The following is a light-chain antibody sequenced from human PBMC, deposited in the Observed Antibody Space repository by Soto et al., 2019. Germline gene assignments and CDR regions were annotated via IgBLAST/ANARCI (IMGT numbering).Light chain of an antibody. CDR3: HKYYSPPYT. CDR1: QDIGNF. CDR2: AAS. V-gene: IGKV1-27*01. Sequence: DIQMTQSPSSLSASVGDRLTITCRASQDIGNFLAWYQQRPGKVPKPLVYAASTLHSGVPSRFSGGGSGTHFTLTITTLHTEDVATYYCHKYYSPPYTFGQGTKVEIK. J-gene: IGKJ1*01.